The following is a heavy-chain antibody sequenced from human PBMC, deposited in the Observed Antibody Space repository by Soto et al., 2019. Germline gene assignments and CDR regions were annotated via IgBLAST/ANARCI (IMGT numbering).Heavy chain of an antibody. CDR2: FDPEDGET. Sequence: ASVKVSCKVSGYTLTELSMHWVRQAPGKGLEWMGGFDPEDGETIYAQKFQGRVTMTEDTSTDTAYMELSSLRSEDTAVYYCATVAIVALSRWWFDPWGQGTLVTVSS. J-gene: IGHJ5*02. CDR1: GYTLTELS. V-gene: IGHV1-24*01. D-gene: IGHD5-12*01. CDR3: ATVAIVALSRWWFDP.